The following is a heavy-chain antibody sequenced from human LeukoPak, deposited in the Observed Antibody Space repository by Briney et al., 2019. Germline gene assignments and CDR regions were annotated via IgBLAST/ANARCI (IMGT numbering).Heavy chain of an antibody. V-gene: IGHV1-8*03. CDR1: GYTITSYD. J-gene: IGHJ6*03. CDR3: ARVPTLGIYYYYHYMDV. D-gene: IGHD7-27*01. CDR2: MNPNTGNT. Sequence: ASVKVSCKASGYTITSYDINWVRQATGQGLEWMGWMNPNTGNTGYAQKFQDRITITRDISINTAYMELSSLRSDDTAVYYCARVPTLGIYYYYHYMDVWGKGTTVTVSS.